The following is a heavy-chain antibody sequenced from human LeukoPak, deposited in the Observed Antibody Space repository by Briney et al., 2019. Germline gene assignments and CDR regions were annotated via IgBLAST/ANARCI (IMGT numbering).Heavy chain of an antibody. CDR2: IYYSGTS. V-gene: IGHV4-39*01. Sequence: SETLSLTCTVSGGSISSSSYYWGWIRQPPGKGLEWIGSIYYSGTSYYNPSLKSRVTISVDTSKKQFTLKLSSVTAADTAVYYCARRVQWWFDPWGQGTLVTVSS. CDR1: GGSISSSSYY. CDR3: ARRVQWWFDP. J-gene: IGHJ5*02. D-gene: IGHD6-19*01.